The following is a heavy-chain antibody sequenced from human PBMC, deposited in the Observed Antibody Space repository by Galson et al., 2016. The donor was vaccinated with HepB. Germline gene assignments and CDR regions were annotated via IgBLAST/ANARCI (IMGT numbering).Heavy chain of an antibody. D-gene: IGHD1-26*01. J-gene: IGHJ4*02. V-gene: IGHV1-58*01. CDR1: GFTFTRSA. CDR2: IVVGSGKT. CDR3: ATEAIWWEPQDS. Sequence: SVKVSCKASGFTFTRSAVQWVRQARGQRLEWIGRIVVGSGKTAYAQKFQERVTITRDLSTSTAYMELSSLRSDDTAMYYCATEAIWWEPQDSWGQGTLVTVSS.